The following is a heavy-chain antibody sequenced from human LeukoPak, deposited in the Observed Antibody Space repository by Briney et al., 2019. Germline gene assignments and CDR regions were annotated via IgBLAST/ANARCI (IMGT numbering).Heavy chain of an antibody. CDR3: ARKGVGAKTHWYFDL. V-gene: IGHV1-18*01. D-gene: IGHD1-26*01. CDR1: GYTFTSYG. J-gene: IGHJ2*01. Sequence: GASVKVSCKASGYTFTSYGISWVRQAPGQGLEWMGWISAYNGNTNYAQKLQGRVTMTTDTSTSTAYMELRSLRSDDTAVYYCARKGVGAKTHWYFDLWGRGTLVTVSS. CDR2: ISAYNGNT.